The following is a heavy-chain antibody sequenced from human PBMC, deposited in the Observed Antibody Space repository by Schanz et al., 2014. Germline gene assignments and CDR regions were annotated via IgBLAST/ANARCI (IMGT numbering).Heavy chain of an antibody. V-gene: IGHV3-7*03. J-gene: IGHJ4*02. CDR3: ARDGFGGYLDS. CDR2: IRRNGSAK. Sequence: EVHLVESGGGLVQPGGSLRLSCAASGFTFSHYWLSWVRQTPGKRLEWVANIRRNGSAKFYVDSVNSRFAISRDNAENSVYLQMNSLRAEDTAVYYCARDGFGGYLDSWGQGTLVTVSS. D-gene: IGHD3-10*01. CDR1: GFTFSHYW.